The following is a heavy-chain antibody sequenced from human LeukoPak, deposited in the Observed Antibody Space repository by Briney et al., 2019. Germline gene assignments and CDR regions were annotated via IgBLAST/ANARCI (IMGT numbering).Heavy chain of an antibody. Sequence: GASVKVSCKASGGTFSSYAISWVRQAPGQGLEWMGGIIPIFGTANYAQKFQGRVTITTDESTSTAYMELSSLRSEDTAVYYCAALVKAARRGGGFDPWVQGTLVTVSS. CDR1: GGTFSSYA. CDR2: IIPIFGTA. CDR3: AALVKAARRGGGFDP. V-gene: IGHV1-69*05. D-gene: IGHD6-6*01. J-gene: IGHJ5*02.